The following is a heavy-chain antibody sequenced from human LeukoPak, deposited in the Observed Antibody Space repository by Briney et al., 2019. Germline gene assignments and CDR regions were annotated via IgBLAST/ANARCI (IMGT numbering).Heavy chain of an antibody. CDR3: ARDGPYSSSATHPP. D-gene: IGHD6-6*01. V-gene: IGHV3-7*03. CDR1: GFTISSSW. J-gene: IGHJ5*02. Sequence: GGSLRLSCAASGFTISSSWRSWVRQAPGKGLEWVANIKQDGSEKYYLGSVKGRFTISRDNAKSSLYLRLDSLRAEDTAVYYCARDGPYSSSATHPPWGQGTLVTVSS. CDR2: IKQDGSEK.